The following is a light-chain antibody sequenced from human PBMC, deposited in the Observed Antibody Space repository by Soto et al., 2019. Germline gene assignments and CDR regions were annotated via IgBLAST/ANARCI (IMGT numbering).Light chain of an antibody. CDR2: DAS. CDR3: QQRSNWPPYT. Sequence: EIVLTQSPATLSLSPGERATLSCRASQSVSSYLAWYQQKPGQAPRLLIYDASNRATGIPARFSGSGSGTEFTLTISSLEPEDFAVDYCQQRSNWPPYTFGQGPKLEIK. V-gene: IGKV3-11*01. J-gene: IGKJ2*01. CDR1: QSVSSY.